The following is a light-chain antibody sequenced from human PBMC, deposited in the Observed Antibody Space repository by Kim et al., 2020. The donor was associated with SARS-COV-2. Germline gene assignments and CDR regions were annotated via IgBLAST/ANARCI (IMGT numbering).Light chain of an antibody. J-gene: IGKJ1*01. CDR2: AAS. CDR3: QQSYSTPRT. CDR1: QSIGSS. Sequence: SALVGDRVTITCRASQSIGSSLNWYRQKPGKAPELLIYAASSLQSGVPSRFSGSGSGTEFTLTISSLQPEDFAIYSCQQSYSTPRTFGQGTKVEI. V-gene: IGKV1-39*01.